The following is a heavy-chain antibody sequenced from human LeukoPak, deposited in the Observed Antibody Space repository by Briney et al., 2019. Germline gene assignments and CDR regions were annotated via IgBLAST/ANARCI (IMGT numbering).Heavy chain of an antibody. D-gene: IGHD2-8*01. CDR1: GYTFTSYA. J-gene: IGHJ4*02. CDR3: ARDNGGPLDY. CDR2: INAGNGNT. V-gene: IGHV1-3*03. Sequence: KSGGSLRLSCAASGYTFTSYAMHWVRQAPGQRLEWMGWINAGNGNTKYSQEFQGRVTITRDTSASTAYMELSSLRSEDMAVYYCARDNGGPLDYWGQGTLVTVSS.